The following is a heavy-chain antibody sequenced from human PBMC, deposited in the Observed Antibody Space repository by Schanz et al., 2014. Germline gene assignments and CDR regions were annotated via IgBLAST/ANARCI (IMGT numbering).Heavy chain of an antibody. D-gene: IGHD2-2*01. J-gene: IGHJ6*02. V-gene: IGHV1-2*02. Sequence: QVQLMQSGAEMKKPGASVKVSCKASGYSFTDFYIHWVRQAPGQGLEWMGWINPNSGGTNYPQRFQGRVTTTRDTSSRTVYMQLSRLTSDDTAVYFCARERGRGYCSRTSCSKDYGMDVWGQGTTVIVSS. CDR1: GYSFTDFY. CDR2: INPNSGGT. CDR3: ARERGRGYCSRTSCSKDYGMDV.